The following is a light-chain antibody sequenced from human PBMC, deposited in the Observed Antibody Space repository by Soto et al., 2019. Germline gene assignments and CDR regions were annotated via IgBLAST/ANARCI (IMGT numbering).Light chain of an antibody. CDR3: KQATSFQIT. CDR1: QGISSW. J-gene: IGKJ4*01. Sequence: IQITHSTSSLCATQVDRVTITARASQGISSWLAWYQQKPGKAPNILIYAASSLQSGVKSRFSGSGSGTDFTITISSMHAEDFENYYSKQATSFQITFGRGTKVDIK. V-gene: IGKV1-12*01. CDR2: AAS.